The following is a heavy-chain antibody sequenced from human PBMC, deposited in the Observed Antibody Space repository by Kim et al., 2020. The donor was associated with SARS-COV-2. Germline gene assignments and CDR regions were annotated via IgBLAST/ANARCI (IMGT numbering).Heavy chain of an antibody. J-gene: IGHJ6*02. D-gene: IGHD5-12*01. CDR1: GFTFSSYG. CDR2: ISYDGSNK. V-gene: IGHV3-30*18. CDR3: AKDSLWLAAWGYYGMDV. Sequence: GGSLRPSCAASGFTFSSYGMHWVRQAPGKGLEWVAVISYDGSNKYYADSVKGRFTISRDNSKNTLYLQMNSLRSEDTAVYYCAKDSLWLAAWGYYGMDVWGQGTTVTVSS.